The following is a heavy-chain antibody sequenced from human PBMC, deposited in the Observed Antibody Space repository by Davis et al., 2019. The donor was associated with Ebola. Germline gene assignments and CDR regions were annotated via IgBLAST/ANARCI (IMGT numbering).Heavy chain of an antibody. Sequence: PSETLSLTCAVYGGSFSAYYWTWIRQPPGKGLEWIGEINHGGSSNYNPSLKSRVIISVDSSKNQFSLKLSSVTAADTAVYYCARRSRIVVVTAMGFYDPWGQGILVTVSS. J-gene: IGHJ5*02. D-gene: IGHD2-21*02. V-gene: IGHV4-34*01. CDR1: GGSFSAYY. CDR3: ARRSRIVVVTAMGFYDP. CDR2: INHGGSS.